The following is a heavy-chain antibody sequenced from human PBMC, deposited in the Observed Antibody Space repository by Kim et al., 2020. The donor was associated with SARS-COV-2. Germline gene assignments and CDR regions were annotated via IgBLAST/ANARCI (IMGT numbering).Heavy chain of an antibody. CDR2: ISAYNGNT. Sequence: ASVKVSCKASGYTFTSYGISWVRQAPGQGLEWMGWISAYNGNTNYPQKLQGRVTMTTDTSTSTAYMELRSLRSDDTAVYYCARDGLEGREWRWLVLSSSGYFDYWGQGNLVTVSS. V-gene: IGHV1-18*01. CDR1: GYTFTSYG. D-gene: IGHD6-19*01. J-gene: IGHJ4*02. CDR3: ARDGLEGREWRWLVLSSSGYFDY.